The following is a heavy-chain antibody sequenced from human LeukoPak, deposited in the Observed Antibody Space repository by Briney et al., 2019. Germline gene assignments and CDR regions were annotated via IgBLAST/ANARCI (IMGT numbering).Heavy chain of an antibody. Sequence: SVKVSCKASGGTFSSYAISWVRQAPGQGLEWMGRIIPILGIANYAQKFQGRVTITADKSTCTAYMELSSLRSEDTAVYYCARDIYSSGLNWFDPWGQGTLVTVSS. CDR2: IIPILGIA. J-gene: IGHJ5*02. CDR3: ARDIYSSGLNWFDP. D-gene: IGHD6-19*01. V-gene: IGHV1-69*04. CDR1: GGTFSSYA.